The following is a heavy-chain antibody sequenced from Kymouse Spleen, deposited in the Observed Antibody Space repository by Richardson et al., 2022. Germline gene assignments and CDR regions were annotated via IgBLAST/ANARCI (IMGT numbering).Heavy chain of an antibody. D-gene: IGHD1-7*01. CDR1: GGSVSSGSYY. J-gene: IGHJ5*02. CDR3: AREKLELRTWFDP. Sequence: QVQLQESGPGLVKPSETLSLTCTVSGGSVSSGSYYWSWIRQPPGKGLEWIGYIYYSGSTNYNPSLKSRVTISVDTSKNQFSLKLSSVTAADTAVYYCAREKLELRTWFDPWGQGTLVTVSS. V-gene: IGHV4-61*01. CDR2: IYYSGST.